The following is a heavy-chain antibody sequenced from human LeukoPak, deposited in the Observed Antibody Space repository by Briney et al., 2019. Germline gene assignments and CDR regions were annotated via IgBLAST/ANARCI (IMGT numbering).Heavy chain of an antibody. V-gene: IGHV1-18*01. CDR2: ISAYNGNT. J-gene: IGHJ5*02. CDR3: ARDLFSSWDWFDP. Sequence: ASVQVSCNASGYTFPTYGISWMRPAPGQGLEWMGWISAYNGNTNYAQKLQGRVTMTTETSTSTAYIELRSLRSDDTAVYYCARDLFSSWDWFDPWGRGTLVTVSS. D-gene: IGHD6-13*01. CDR1: GYTFPTYG.